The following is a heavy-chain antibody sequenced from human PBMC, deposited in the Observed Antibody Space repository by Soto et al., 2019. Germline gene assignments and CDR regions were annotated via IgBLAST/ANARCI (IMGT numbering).Heavy chain of an antibody. CDR3: ASSFSVITFGGGIVKGALDI. CDR2: IYSSAST. D-gene: IGHD3-16*02. V-gene: IGHV4-31*03. J-gene: IGHJ3*02. Sequence: QVQLQESGPGLVKPSQTLSLTCTVSGGSISSGGYYWSWIRQHPGKGLEWIGYIYSSASTYYNPALKIRVTISVDTYKIQLPLKLSSVTAADTAVYYCASSFSVITFGGGIVKGALDISGQGTMVTVSS. CDR1: GGSISSGGYY.